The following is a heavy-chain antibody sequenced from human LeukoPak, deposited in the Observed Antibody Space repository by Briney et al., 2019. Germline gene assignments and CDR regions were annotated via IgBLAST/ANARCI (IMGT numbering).Heavy chain of an antibody. V-gene: IGHV3-9*03. CDR2: ISWNSGSI. D-gene: IGHD3-3*01. Sequence: SLRLSCAASGFTFDDYAMHWVRHAPGKGLEWVSGISWNSGSIGYADSVKGRFTISRDNAKNSLYLQMNSLRAEDMALYYCATSSHYDFWSGSFDYWGQGTLVTVSS. CDR1: GFTFDDYA. CDR3: ATSSHYDFWSGSFDY. J-gene: IGHJ4*02.